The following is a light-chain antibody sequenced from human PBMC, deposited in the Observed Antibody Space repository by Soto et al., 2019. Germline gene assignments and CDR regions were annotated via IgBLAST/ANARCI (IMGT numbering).Light chain of an antibody. Sequence: DIQMTQSPSTLSASVGDRVTITCRASQSISSWLAWYQQKPGKAPKFLIYDASSLESGVPSRFSGSGSGTDFTLTISSLQIDDFATYYCQQYNSYSPTFGQGTRVEIK. J-gene: IGKJ1*01. V-gene: IGKV1-5*01. CDR3: QQYNSYSPT. CDR2: DAS. CDR1: QSISSW.